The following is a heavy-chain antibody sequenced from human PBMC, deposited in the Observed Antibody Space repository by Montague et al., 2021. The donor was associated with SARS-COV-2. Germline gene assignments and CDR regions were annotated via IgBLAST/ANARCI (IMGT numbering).Heavy chain of an antibody. V-gene: IGHV3-48*03. CDR3: ARGYYDAHYGMDV. CDR1: GFSFSIYE. J-gene: IGHJ6*02. Sequence: SLRLSCAASGFSFSIYEMNWVRQAPGKGLEWLSYISGSGSTKHYADSVKVRFTISRDNAKNSLYLQMNSLRAVDTAVYYCARGYYDAHYGMDVWGQGTTVTVSS. D-gene: IGHD1-26*01. CDR2: ISGSGSTK.